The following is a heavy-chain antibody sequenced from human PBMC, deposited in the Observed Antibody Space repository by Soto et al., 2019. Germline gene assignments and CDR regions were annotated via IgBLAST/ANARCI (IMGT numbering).Heavy chain of an antibody. CDR2: ISAYNGNT. CDR1: GYTFTSYG. CDR3: AGGGPYGYSGYDYVDY. J-gene: IGHJ4*02. Sequence: QVQLVQSGAEVKKPGASVKVSCKASGYTFTSYGISWVRQAPGQGLEWMGWISAYNGNTNYAQKLQGRVTMTTDTSTSKAYKELRSLRSDDTAVYYCAGGGPYGYSGYDYVDYWGQGTLVTVSS. D-gene: IGHD5-12*01. V-gene: IGHV1-18*01.